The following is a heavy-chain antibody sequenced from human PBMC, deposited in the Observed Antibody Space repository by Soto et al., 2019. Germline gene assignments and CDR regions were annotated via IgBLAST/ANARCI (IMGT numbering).Heavy chain of an antibody. Sequence: LSLTCTVSGGSISSSSYYWGWIRQPPGKGLEWIGSIYYSGSTYYNPSLKSRVTISVDTSKNQFSLKLSSVTAADTAVYYCATTYYYDSSGYYGWFDPWGQGTLVTVSS. CDR1: GGSISSSSYY. D-gene: IGHD3-22*01. V-gene: IGHV4-39*01. CDR3: ATTYYYDSSGYYGWFDP. J-gene: IGHJ5*02. CDR2: IYYSGST.